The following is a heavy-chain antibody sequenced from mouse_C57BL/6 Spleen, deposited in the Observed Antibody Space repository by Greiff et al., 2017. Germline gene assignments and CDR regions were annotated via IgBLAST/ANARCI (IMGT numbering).Heavy chain of an antibody. D-gene: IGHD1-1*01. J-gene: IGHJ4*01. CDR1: GYTFTSYT. CDR2: INPSSGYT. Sequence: VQLQQSGAELARPGASVTMSCKASGYTFTSYTMHWVKQRPGQGLEWIGYINPSSGYTKYNQKFKDKATLTADKSSSTAYMQLSSLTSEDSAVYYCARSPLYGSSPYYYAMDYWGQGTSVTVSS. V-gene: IGHV1-4*01. CDR3: ARSPLYGSSPYYYAMDY.